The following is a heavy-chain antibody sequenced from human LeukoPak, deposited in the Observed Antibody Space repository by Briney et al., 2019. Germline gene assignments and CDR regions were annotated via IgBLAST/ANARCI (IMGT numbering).Heavy chain of an antibody. CDR3: ANLNGDNSASLDY. Sequence: PGGSLRLSCAASGFTFSSYGMHWVRQAPGKGLEWVAFIRYDGSNKYYADSVKGRFTISRDNSKNTLYLQMNSLRTEDTAVYYCANLNGDNSASLDYWGQGTLVTVSS. V-gene: IGHV3-30*02. D-gene: IGHD4-23*01. CDR1: GFTFSSYG. CDR2: IRYDGSNK. J-gene: IGHJ4*02.